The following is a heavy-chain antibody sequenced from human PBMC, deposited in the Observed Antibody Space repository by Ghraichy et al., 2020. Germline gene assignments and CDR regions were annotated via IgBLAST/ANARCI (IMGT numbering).Heavy chain of an antibody. J-gene: IGHJ4*02. D-gene: IGHD6-13*01. CDR3: ARGGQQLVLKIFDY. CDR2: INHSGST. CDR1: GGSFSGYY. V-gene: IGHV4-34*01. Sequence: SETLSLTCAVYGGSFSGYYWSWIRQPPGKGLEWIGEINHSGSTNYNPSLKSRVTISVDTSKNQFSLKLSSVTAADTAVYYCARGGQQLVLKIFDYWGQGTLVTVSS.